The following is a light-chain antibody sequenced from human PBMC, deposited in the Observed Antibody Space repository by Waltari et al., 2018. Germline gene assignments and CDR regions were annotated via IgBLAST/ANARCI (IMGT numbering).Light chain of an antibody. CDR1: QSVFYSSSNKNS. V-gene: IGKV4-1*01. CDR2: RAP. CDR3: QQFYSSPPT. J-gene: IGKJ1*01. Sequence: DIVMTQSPDSLSVSLGERATISCASSQSVFYSSSNKNSLAWYKQKPGQPTKQLIHRAPNRESGVPDRFSGSGSGTHFVFTISSLQAEDVAVYYCQQFYSSPPTFGQGTKVEI.